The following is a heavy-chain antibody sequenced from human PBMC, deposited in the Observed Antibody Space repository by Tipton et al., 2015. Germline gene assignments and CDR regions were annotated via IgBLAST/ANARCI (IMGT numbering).Heavy chain of an antibody. J-gene: IGHJ3*02. CDR3: ARQSGESSGWPSAFDI. CDR2: IYYSGST. V-gene: IGHV4-39*01. CDR1: GVTFSSYW. Sequence: LRLSCAASGVTFSSYWMSWIRQAPEKGLEWIGSIYYSGSTYYNPSLKSRVTISVDTSKNQFSLKLSSVTAADTAVYYCARQSGESSGWPSAFDIWGQGTMVTVSS. D-gene: IGHD6-19*01.